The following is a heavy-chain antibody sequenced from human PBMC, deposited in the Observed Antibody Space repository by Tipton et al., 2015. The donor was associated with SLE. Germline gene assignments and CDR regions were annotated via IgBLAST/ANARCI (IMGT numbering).Heavy chain of an antibody. D-gene: IGHD3-22*01. CDR3: ARGDYYDGSGHYPGDY. CDR2: ISPYNGNT. V-gene: IGHV1-18*01. Sequence: LVQSGAEVKKPGASVKVSCKASGYTFSNYGISWVRQAPGQGLEWMGWISPYNGNTNYAQKLQGRVALTTDTSTSTAYMELRSLRSDDTAVYYCARGDYYDGSGHYPGDYWGQGTLVTVSS. J-gene: IGHJ4*02. CDR1: GYTFSNYG.